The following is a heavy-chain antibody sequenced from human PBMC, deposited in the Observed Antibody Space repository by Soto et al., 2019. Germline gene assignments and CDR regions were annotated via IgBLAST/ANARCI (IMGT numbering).Heavy chain of an antibody. CDR1: GFTFSNYG. V-gene: IGHV3-33*01. CDR2: IWYDGSNK. J-gene: IGHJ4*02. CDR3: ARGEDIVLVPAALERGYSYGNFDY. Sequence: PGGSLRLSCAASGFTFSNYGMHWVRQAPGKGLEWVALIWYDGSNKYYAASVKGRFTISRDNSKNTLYLQMNSLRAEDTAVYYCARGEDIVLVPAALERGYSYGNFDYWGQGTLVTVSS. D-gene: IGHD2-2*01.